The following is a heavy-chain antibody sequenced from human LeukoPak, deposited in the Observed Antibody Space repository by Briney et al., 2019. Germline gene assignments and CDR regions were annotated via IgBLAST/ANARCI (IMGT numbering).Heavy chain of an antibody. CDR1: GYTFTDYF. CDR3: ARGRAQYTQYSYGPYFDY. CDR2: INPNTGDT. Sequence: ASVKVSCMASGYTFTDYFIHWVRQAPGQGLEWMGWINPNTGDTHYAQKFQGRVTMTRDTSITTAYMDLSRLRSDDTAVYYCARGRAQYTQYSYGPYFDYWGQGTLVTVSS. V-gene: IGHV1-2*02. D-gene: IGHD5-18*01. J-gene: IGHJ4*02.